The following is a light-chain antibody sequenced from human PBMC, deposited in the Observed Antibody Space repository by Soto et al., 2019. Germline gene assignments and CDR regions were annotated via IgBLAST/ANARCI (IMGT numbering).Light chain of an antibody. Sequence: EIVLTQSPGTLSLSPGERATLSCRASQSVSNSYLAWYQQKPGQSPRLLIYGASSRATGIPDRFSGSGSGTDFALIISRLEPEDFAVYYCRRYVSSPTTFVQGTRLDI. V-gene: IGKV3-20*01. CDR1: QSVSNSY. CDR3: RRYVSSPTT. CDR2: GAS. J-gene: IGKJ5*01.